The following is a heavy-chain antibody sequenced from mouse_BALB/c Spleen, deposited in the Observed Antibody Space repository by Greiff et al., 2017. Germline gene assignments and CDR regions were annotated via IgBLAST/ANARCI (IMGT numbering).Heavy chain of an antibody. Sequence: EVQLQQSGPELVKPGASVKISCKASGYTFTDYNMHWVKQSHGKSLEWIGYIYPYNGGTGYNQKFKSKATLTVDNSSSTAYMELRSLTSEDSAVYYCARSPSYYGSRYYFDYWGQGTTLTVSS. V-gene: IGHV1S29*02. CDR3: ARSPSYYGSRYYFDY. CDR2: IYPYNGGT. CDR1: GYTFTDYN. D-gene: IGHD1-1*01. J-gene: IGHJ2*01.